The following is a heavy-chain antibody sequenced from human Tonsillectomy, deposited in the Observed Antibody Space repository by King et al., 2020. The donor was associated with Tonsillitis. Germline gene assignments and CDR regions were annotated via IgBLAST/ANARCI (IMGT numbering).Heavy chain of an antibody. CDR1: GGSFSGFD. D-gene: IGHD2/OR15-2a*01. V-gene: IGHV4-34*01. CDR2: IVHGGGT. J-gene: IGHJ5*02. CDR3: ARGVRSYASTASGNWFDT. Sequence: VQLQQWGAGLLKPSETLSLTCAVYGGSFSGFDWSWIRQPPGKGLEWIGEIVHGGGTNYSPSLKSRVTISVDTSNNQFSLKLSSVTAADTAVYFCARGVRSYASTASGNWFDTWGQGTLVTVSS.